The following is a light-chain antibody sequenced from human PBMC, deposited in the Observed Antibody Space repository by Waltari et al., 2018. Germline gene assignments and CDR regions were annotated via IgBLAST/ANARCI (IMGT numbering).Light chain of an antibody. CDR3: QQYGSSPRT. V-gene: IGKV3-20*01. Sequence: IVLTQSPGTLSLSPGERATLSCRASQSVSSSYLAWYQQKPGQAPRLLIYGESTRATGIPDRFGGSGSGTDFTLTISRLEPEDFAVYYCQQYGSSPRTFGQGTKVEIK. CDR1: QSVSSSY. CDR2: GES. J-gene: IGKJ1*01.